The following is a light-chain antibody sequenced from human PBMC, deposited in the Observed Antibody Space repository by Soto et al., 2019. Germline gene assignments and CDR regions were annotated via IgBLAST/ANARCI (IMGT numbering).Light chain of an antibody. Sequence: DVVMTQSPLSLSVTLGHSSSISCRSSRSLVYSDGNSYVHWFHQRPVQSPSRLMYKVSNRDSGVPDRFTCSVSGPDSTLTISRVEAEDVWVYYGLQVVDWPPYSFGQGTKLEIK. CDR3: LQVVDWPPYS. J-gene: IGKJ2*01. CDR1: RSLVYSDGNSY. V-gene: IGKV2-30*01. CDR2: KVS.